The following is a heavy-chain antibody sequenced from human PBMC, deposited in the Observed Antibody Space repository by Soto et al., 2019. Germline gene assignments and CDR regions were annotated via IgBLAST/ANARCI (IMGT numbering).Heavy chain of an antibody. Sequence: EVQLVESGGSLVKPGGSLRLSCAASGFTFSSYSMNWVRQAPGKGLEWVSSISSSSSYIYYADSVKGRFTISRDNAKNSLYLQMNSLRAEDTAVYYCARELHSSSWNYYYYYGMDVWGQGTTVTVSS. CDR3: ARELHSSSWNYYYYYGMDV. V-gene: IGHV3-21*01. CDR2: ISSSSSYI. D-gene: IGHD6-13*01. J-gene: IGHJ6*02. CDR1: GFTFSSYS.